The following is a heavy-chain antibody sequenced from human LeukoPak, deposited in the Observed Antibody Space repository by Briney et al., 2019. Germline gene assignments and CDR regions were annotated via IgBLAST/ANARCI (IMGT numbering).Heavy chain of an antibody. J-gene: IGHJ4*02. CDR3: ARLVAAAGRRGDYYFDY. Sequence: GRSLRLSCAASGFTFSSYAMHWVRQAPGKGLEWVAVISYDGSNKYYADSVKGRFTISRDNSKNTLYLQMNSLRAEDTAVYYCARLVAAAGRRGDYYFDYWGQGTLVTVSS. CDR2: ISYDGSNK. V-gene: IGHV3-30-3*01. D-gene: IGHD6-13*01. CDR1: GFTFSSYA.